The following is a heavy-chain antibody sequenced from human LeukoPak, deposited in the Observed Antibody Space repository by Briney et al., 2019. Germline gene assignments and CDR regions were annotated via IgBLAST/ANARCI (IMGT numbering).Heavy chain of an antibody. J-gene: IGHJ4*02. CDR3: AKVGSYFAY. CDR1: GFTFDDYA. Sequence: GRSLRLSCAASGFTFDDYAMHWVRQAPGKGLEWVSGISWNSGSIGYADSVKGRFTISRDNSKNTLYLQMNSLRAEGTAVYYCAKVGSYFAYWGQGTLVTVSS. CDR2: ISWNSGSI. D-gene: IGHD1-26*01. V-gene: IGHV3-9*01.